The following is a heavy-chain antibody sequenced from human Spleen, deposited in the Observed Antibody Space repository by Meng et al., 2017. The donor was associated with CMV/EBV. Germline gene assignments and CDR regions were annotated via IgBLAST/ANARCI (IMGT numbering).Heavy chain of an antibody. D-gene: IGHD2-2*01. J-gene: IGHJ6*02. V-gene: IGHV3-21*01. Sequence: GESLKISCEGFGFNFNSYTMDWVRQAPGRGLEWVSAISSGSHYIYYADSVKGRFTISRDNAKNSLYLQMNSLRAEDTAVYYCTGIGSTSFGPMDVWGQGTTVTVSS. CDR2: ISSGSHYI. CDR1: GFNFNSYT. CDR3: TGIGSTSFGPMDV.